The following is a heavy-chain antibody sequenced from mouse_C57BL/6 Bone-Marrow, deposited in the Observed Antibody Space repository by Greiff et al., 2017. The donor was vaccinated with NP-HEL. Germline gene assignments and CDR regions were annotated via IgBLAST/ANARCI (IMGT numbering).Heavy chain of an antibody. V-gene: IGHV1-81*01. D-gene: IGHD3-3*01. CDR1: GYTFTSYG. Sequence: VQLQQSGAELARPGASVKLSCKASGYTFTSYGISWVKQRTGQGLEWIGEIYPRSGNTYYNEKFKGKATLTADKSSSTAYMELRSLTSEDSAVSFCARGWAWYFDVWGTGTTVTVSS. CDR3: ARGWAWYFDV. J-gene: IGHJ1*03. CDR2: IYPRSGNT.